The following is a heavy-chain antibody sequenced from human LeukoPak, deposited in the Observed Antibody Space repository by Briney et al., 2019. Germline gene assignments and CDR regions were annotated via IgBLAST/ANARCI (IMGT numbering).Heavy chain of an antibody. Sequence: GGSLRLSCAASGFTFSTYAMSWVRQAPGKGPEWVSGISGSGSRTYYADSVKGRFIISRDNDKNTLYLQMHSLRADDTAVYYCAKDPHFDFWSGYSYHLDQWGQGTLVTVSS. CDR2: ISGSGSRT. V-gene: IGHV3-23*01. CDR3: AKDPHFDFWSGYSYHLDQ. J-gene: IGHJ4*02. D-gene: IGHD3-3*01. CDR1: GFTFSTYA.